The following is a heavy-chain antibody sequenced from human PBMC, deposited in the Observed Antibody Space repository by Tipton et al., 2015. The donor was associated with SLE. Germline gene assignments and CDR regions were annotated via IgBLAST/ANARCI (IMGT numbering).Heavy chain of an antibody. J-gene: IGHJ4*02. CDR1: GFTFSTSA. CDR2: IWYDGSNK. CDR3: ARGRGGEFLDY. V-gene: IGHV3-33*01. D-gene: IGHD3-16*01. Sequence: LSLTCAASGFTFSTSAMHWVRQAPGKGLEWVAVIWYDGSNKFYVDSVKGRFTISRDNSKNTVSLQMNSLRVEDTAVYFCARGRGGEFLDYWGQGTLVTVSS.